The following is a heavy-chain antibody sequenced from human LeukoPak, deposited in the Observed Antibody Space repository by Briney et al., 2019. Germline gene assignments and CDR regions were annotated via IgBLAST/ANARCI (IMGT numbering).Heavy chain of an antibody. Sequence: PGRSLRLSCAASGFTFSSYGMHWVRQAPGKGLEWVAVISYDGSNKYYADSVKGRFTISRDNSKNTLYLQMNSLRAEDTAVYYCAKITQANDAFDIWGQGTTVTVSS. CDR2: ISYDGSNK. CDR1: GFTFSSYG. V-gene: IGHV3-30*18. J-gene: IGHJ3*02. CDR3: AKITQANDAFDI. D-gene: IGHD1-14*01.